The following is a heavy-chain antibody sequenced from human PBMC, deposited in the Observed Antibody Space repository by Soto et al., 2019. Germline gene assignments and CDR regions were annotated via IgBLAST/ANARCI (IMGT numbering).Heavy chain of an antibody. CDR2: IIPILGIA. CDR1: GGTFSSYT. CDR3: ARGGVSGYDQAYYYYLDV. V-gene: IGHV1-69*02. D-gene: IGHD5-12*01. Sequence: QVQLVQSGAEVKKPGSSVKVSCKASGGTFSSYTISWVRQAPGQGLEWMGRIIPILGIANYAQKFQGRVTMTADKSTSTAYMELSSLRSEDTAVYYCARGGVSGYDQAYYYYLDVWGKGTTVTVSS. J-gene: IGHJ6*03.